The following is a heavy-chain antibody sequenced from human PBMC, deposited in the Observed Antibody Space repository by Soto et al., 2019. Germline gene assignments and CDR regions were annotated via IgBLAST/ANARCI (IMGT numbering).Heavy chain of an antibody. CDR1: GFTFSDYY. J-gene: IGHJ4*02. Sequence: QVQLVESGGGLVKPGGSLRLSCAASGFTFSDYYMSWIRQAPGKGLEWVSYISSSSSYTNYADSVKGRFTISRDNAKNSLYLRMNSLRAEDTAVYYCARSLPYVAELATPYYFDSWGPGTLVTVSS. V-gene: IGHV3-11*05. D-gene: IGHD5-12*01. CDR3: ARSLPYVAELATPYYFDS. CDR2: ISSSSSYT.